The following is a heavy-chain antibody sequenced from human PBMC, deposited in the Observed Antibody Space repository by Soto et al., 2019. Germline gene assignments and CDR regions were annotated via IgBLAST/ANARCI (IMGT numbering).Heavy chain of an antibody. V-gene: IGHV3-48*01. Sequence: EVQLVESGGGLVQPGGSLRLSCAASGFTFNSSSMNWVRQAPGKGLEWVSYISSGSSSIYYADSVKGRFTISRDNAKDSLYLQMNSLRVEDTAVYYCARSDGMGDWGQGTLVTVSS. J-gene: IGHJ4*02. CDR1: GFTFNSSS. CDR3: ARSDGMGD. CDR2: ISSGSSSI.